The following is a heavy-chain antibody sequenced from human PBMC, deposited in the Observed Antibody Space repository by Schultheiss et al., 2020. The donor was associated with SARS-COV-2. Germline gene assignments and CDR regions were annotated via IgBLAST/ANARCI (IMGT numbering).Heavy chain of an antibody. V-gene: IGHV3-15*01. CDR3: TTAIQFDP. CDR2: IKSKTDGGTT. CDR1: GFTFNNAW. J-gene: IGHJ5*02. Sequence: GGSLRLSCTVSGFTFNNAWLSWVRQAPGKGLEWVGRIKSKTDGGTTDYAAPVKGRFTISRDDSKNTMYLQMNSLKTEDTALYYCTTAIQFDPWGQGTLVTVSS.